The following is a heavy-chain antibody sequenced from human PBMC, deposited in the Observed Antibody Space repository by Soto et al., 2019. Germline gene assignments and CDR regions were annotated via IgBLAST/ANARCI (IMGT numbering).Heavy chain of an antibody. D-gene: IGHD4-4*01. CDR3: AKGGNGEDY. J-gene: IGHJ4*02. CDR2: ISYDGSNK. CDR1: GFTFSSYG. Sequence: QVQLVESGGGVVQPGRSLRLSCAASGFTFSSYGMHWVRQAPGKGLEWVAVISYDGSNKYYADSVKGRFTISRDNSKNTLYLQMNILRAEDTAVYYCAKGGNGEDYWGQGTLVTVSS. V-gene: IGHV3-30*18.